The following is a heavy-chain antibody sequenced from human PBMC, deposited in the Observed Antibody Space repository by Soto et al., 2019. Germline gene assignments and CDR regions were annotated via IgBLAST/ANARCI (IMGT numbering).Heavy chain of an antibody. D-gene: IGHD4-17*01. J-gene: IGHJ4*02. CDR1: GFTFDDYA. CDR3: AKVDYGDRYFDY. CDR2: ISWNSGSI. Sequence: PGGSLRLSCAASGFTFDDYAMHWVRQAPGKGLEWVSGISWNSGSIGYADSVKGRFTISRDNAKNSLYPQMNSLRAEDTALYYCAKVDYGDRYFDYWGQGTLVTVSS. V-gene: IGHV3-9*01.